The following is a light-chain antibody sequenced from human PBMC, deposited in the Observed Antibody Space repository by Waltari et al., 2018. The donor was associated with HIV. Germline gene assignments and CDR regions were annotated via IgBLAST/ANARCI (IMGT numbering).Light chain of an antibody. CDR3: AAWDDSLNGEVV. J-gene: IGLJ2*01. V-gene: IGLV1-44*01. CDR1: NSNIGSNT. CDR2: GNT. Sequence: QSVLTQPPSASGTSGQRVTISCSGRNSNIGSNTVNWYQQLPGTAPKLLIYGNTRRPSGFPDRFSGTKSATSASLANTGLHSEDEADYYCAAWDDSLNGEVVFGGGTKLTVL.